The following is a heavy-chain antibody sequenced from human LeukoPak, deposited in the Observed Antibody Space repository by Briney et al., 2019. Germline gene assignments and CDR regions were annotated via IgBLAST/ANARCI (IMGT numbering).Heavy chain of an antibody. V-gene: IGHV4-34*01. D-gene: IGHD2-2*03. Sequence: KTSETLSLTCAVYGVSFSGYYWSWIRQPPGKGLEWIGEINHSGSTNYNPSLKSRVTISVDTSKNQFSLKLSSVTAADTAVYYCARDNRPVDIVVVPAAIEDYYYGMDVWGQGTTVTVSS. CDR3: ARDNRPVDIVVVPAAIEDYYYGMDV. J-gene: IGHJ6*02. CDR1: GVSFSGYY. CDR2: INHSGST.